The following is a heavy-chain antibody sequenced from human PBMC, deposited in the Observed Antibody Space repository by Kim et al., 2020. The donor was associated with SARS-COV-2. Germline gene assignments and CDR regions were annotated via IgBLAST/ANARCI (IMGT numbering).Heavy chain of an antibody. V-gene: IGHV1-69*04. J-gene: IGHJ6*02. CDR2: IIPILGIA. D-gene: IGHD2-15*01. CDR3: ARDGVVVAANYYYGMDV. CDR1: GGTFSSYT. Sequence: PSVKVSCKASGGTFSSYTISWVRQAPGQGLVWMGRIIPILGIANYAQKFQGRVTITADKSTSTAYMELSSLRSEDTAVYYCARDGVVVAANYYYGMDVWGQETTFTFSS.